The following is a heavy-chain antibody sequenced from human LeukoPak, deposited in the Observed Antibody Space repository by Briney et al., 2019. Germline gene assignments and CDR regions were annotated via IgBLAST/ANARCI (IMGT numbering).Heavy chain of an antibody. CDR3: ARDLADIVVVPAPGGYYYYGMDV. J-gene: IGHJ6*02. CDR2: INPSGGST. CDR1: EYTFTGYY. Sequence: ASVKVSCKASEYTFTGYYMHWVRQAPGQGLEWMGIINPSGGSTSYAQKFQGRVTMTRDTSTSTVYMELSSLRSEDTAVYYCARDLADIVVVPAPGGYYYYGMDVWGQGTTVTVSS. V-gene: IGHV1-46*01. D-gene: IGHD2-2*01.